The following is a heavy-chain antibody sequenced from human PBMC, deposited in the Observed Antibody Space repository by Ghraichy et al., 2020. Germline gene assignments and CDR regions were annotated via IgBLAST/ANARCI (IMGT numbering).Heavy chain of an antibody. CDR3: ARASTVVRFYFYAGMDV. Sequence: GGSLRLSCVGSGFNFRDYNMHWVRQSPGKGLDWVSYITTSSRTIFYADSVKGRFTISRDNAQNSLYLQMNSLRDEDTAVYYCARASTVVRFYFYAGMDVWGQGTTVTVSS. CDR1: GFNFRDYN. V-gene: IGHV3-48*02. J-gene: IGHJ6*02. CDR2: ITTSSRTI. D-gene: IGHD4-23*01.